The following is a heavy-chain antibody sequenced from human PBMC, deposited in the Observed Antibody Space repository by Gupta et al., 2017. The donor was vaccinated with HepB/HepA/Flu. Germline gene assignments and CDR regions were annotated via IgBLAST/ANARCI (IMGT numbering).Heavy chain of an antibody. CDR1: GGSISRSSHY. D-gene: IGHD2/OR15-2a*01. CDR2: VYYSGNT. V-gene: IGHV4-39*01. J-gene: IGHJ6*02. Sequence: QLQLLESGPGLVKPSETLSLTCTVPGGSISRSSHYWGWIRQPPGKGLEWIGSVYYSGNTYYLPSLKSRVTISVDTSKNQFSLKLSSVTAADRAVYYCASGLWGEIFFYPVGVDVWGQGTTVTVSS. CDR3: ASGLWGEIFFYPVGVDV.